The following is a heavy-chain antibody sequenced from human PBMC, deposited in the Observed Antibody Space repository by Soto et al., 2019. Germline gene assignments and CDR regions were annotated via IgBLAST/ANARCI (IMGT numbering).Heavy chain of an antibody. J-gene: IGHJ4*02. V-gene: IGHV4-31*03. Sequence: SETLSLTCTVSGGSISSGGYYWSWIRQHPGKGLEWIGYIYYTGSTYYNPSLKSRVTISVDTSKNQFSLRLNSVTAADTAFYFCARRFAWQLPFDAWGQGTLVTVSS. CDR2: IYYTGST. CDR1: GGSISSGGYY. D-gene: IGHD6-6*01. CDR3: ARRFAWQLPFDA.